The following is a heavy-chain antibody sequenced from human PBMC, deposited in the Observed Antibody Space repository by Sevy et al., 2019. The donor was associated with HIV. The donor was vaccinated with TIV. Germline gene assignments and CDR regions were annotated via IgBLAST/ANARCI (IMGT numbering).Heavy chain of an antibody. J-gene: IGHJ6*02. CDR3: ARVDYDFWSGYYKYYYYGMDV. D-gene: IGHD3-3*01. CDR1: GGSFSGYY. Sequence: SETLSLTCAVYGGSFSGYYWSWIRQPPGKGLEWIGEINHSGSTNYNPSLKSRVTISVDTSKNQLSLKLSSVTAADTAVYYCARVDYDFWSGYYKYYYYGMDVWGQGTTVTVSS. CDR2: INHSGST. V-gene: IGHV4-34*01.